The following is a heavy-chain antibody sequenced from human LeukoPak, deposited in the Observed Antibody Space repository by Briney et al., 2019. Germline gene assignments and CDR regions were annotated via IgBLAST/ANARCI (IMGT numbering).Heavy chain of an antibody. D-gene: IGHD2-2*01. CDR3: VGEFVPRRKSSQKYYFDY. V-gene: IGHV1-18*04. J-gene: IGHJ4*02. CDR1: GYTFTGYY. CDR2: ISAYNGNT. Sequence: ASVKVSCKASGYTFTGYYMHWVRQAPGQGLEWMGWISAYNGNTNYAQKLQGRVTMTTDTSTSTACMELRSLRSDDTAVYYCVGEFVPRRKSSQKYYFDYWGQGTLVTVSS.